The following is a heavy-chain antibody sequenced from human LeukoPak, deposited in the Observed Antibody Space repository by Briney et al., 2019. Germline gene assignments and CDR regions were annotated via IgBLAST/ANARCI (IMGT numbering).Heavy chain of an antibody. CDR2: ITSTGAGT. CDR3: ATDANSWNILDH. V-gene: IGHV3-23*01. J-gene: IGHJ5*02. Sequence: PGGCLRLSCAASGFTFTTYSMAWVRQAPGKGLEWISSITSTGAGTYYADAVKGRFSISRDNSKNVVHLQMSNLRTEDTAIYYCATDANSWNILDHWGQGTLVTVSS. CDR1: GFTFTTYS. D-gene: IGHD1-20*01.